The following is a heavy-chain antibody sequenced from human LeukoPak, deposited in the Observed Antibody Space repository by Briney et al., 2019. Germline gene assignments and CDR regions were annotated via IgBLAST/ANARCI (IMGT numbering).Heavy chain of an antibody. CDR1: GFTFSNAL. J-gene: IGHJ4*02. V-gene: IGHV3-15*01. D-gene: IGHD5-18*01. CDR3: AKSWIRVGSFDY. CDR2: IKSKTDGGTI. Sequence: GGSLRLSCAASGFTFSNALMTWVRQAPGKGLEWVGRIKSKTDGGTIDYAAPVKGRFTISRDDSKNTLYLQMNSLKTEDAAVYYCAKSWIRVGSFDYWGQGTLVTVSS.